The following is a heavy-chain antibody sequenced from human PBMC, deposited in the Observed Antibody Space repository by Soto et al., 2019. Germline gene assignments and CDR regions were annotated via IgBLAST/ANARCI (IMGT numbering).Heavy chain of an antibody. Sequence: PSETLSLTCAVYGGSFSDHFCTWVRHSPLKYLEWIGEVNHSGTTNYKPSLKSRGTVSADTSKNQFSLKLRSVTAADTAIYYCARGTSLTGVLQRDAPDKFYFDYWSQGTLVTVSS. CDR1: GGSFSDHF. CDR3: ARGTSLTGVLQRDAPDKFYFDY. J-gene: IGHJ4*01. D-gene: IGHD3-9*01. CDR2: VNHSGTT. V-gene: IGHV4-34*01.